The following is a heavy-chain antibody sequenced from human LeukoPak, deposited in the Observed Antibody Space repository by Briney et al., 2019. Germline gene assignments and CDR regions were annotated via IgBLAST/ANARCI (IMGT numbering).Heavy chain of an antibody. Sequence: SGGSLRLSCAASGFTFSSYEMNWVRQAPGKGLEWVSYISGSGSTRYNADSVKGRFTISRDNAKNSLYLQMNSLRAEDTAVYYCARGGDSSGYYSSFDYWGQGTPVTVSS. CDR1: GFTFSSYE. CDR2: ISGSGSTR. D-gene: IGHD3-22*01. CDR3: ARGGDSSGYYSSFDY. V-gene: IGHV3-48*03. J-gene: IGHJ4*02.